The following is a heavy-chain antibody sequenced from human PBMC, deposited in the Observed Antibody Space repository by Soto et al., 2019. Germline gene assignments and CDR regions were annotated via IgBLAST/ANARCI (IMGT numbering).Heavy chain of an antibody. CDR2: IYYSGST. D-gene: IGHD5-12*01. CDR3: ARLDRRDGYTFDY. V-gene: IGHV4-59*01. CDR1: GGSISSYY. J-gene: IGHJ4*02. Sequence: SETLSLTCTVSGGSISSYYWSWIRQPPGKGLEWIGYIYYSGSTNYNPSLKSRVTISVDTSKNQFSLKLSSVTAADTAVYYCARLDRRDGYTFDYWGQGTLVTVSS.